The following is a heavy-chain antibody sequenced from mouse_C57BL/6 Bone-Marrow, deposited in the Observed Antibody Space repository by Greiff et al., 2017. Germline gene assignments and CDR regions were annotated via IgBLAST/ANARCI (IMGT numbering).Heavy chain of an antibody. CDR3: ANYGSTPFAY. CDR1: GYTFTSYT. D-gene: IGHD1-1*01. J-gene: IGHJ3*01. V-gene: IGHV1-4*01. CDR2: INPSSGYT. Sequence: QVQLQQSGAELARPGASVKMSCKASGYTFTSYTMHWVKQRPGQGLEWIGYINPSSGYTKYNQKFKDKATLTADKSSSTAYMQLSSLTSEDSAVYYCANYGSTPFAYWGKGTLVTVSA.